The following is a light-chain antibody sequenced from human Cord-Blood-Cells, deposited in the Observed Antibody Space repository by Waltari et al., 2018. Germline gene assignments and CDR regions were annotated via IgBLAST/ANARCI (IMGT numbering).Light chain of an antibody. CDR1: QSVLYSSNNKNY. J-gene: IGKJ2*01. V-gene: IGKV4-1*01. CDR2: WAS. Sequence: IVMTQSPDSLPVSLGETATINCKSRQSVLYSSNNKNYLAWYQQKPGQPPKLLIYWASTRESGVPDRFSGSGSGTDFTLTISSLQAEDVAVYYCQQYYSTPHTFGQGTKLEIK. CDR3: QQYYSTPHT.